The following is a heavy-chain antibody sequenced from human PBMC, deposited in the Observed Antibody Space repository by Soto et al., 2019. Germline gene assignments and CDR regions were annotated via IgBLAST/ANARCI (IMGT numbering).Heavy chain of an antibody. CDR3: TRFGTYYDSSGFAY. V-gene: IGHV3-74*01. CDR1: GFTFIHNW. CDR2: IDSSGTTT. Sequence: GGSLRLSCGASGFTFIHNWMHWGRQAPGKGLVWVSRIDSSGTTTTYADSVKGRFTISRDNAKNTLYLQMNSLRAEDTAVYYCTRFGTYYDSSGFAYWGQGTQVTVSS. D-gene: IGHD3-22*01. J-gene: IGHJ4*02.